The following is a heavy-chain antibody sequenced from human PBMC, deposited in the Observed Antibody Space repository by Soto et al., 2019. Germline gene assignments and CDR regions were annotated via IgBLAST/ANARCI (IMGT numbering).Heavy chain of an antibody. D-gene: IGHD4-17*01. CDR3: AKDFGYGDFGGYYYYGMDV. CDR1: GFTFSSYA. CDR2: ISGSGGST. J-gene: IGHJ6*02. Sequence: GGSLRLSCAASGFTFSSYAMSWVRQAPGKGLEWVSAISGSGGSTYYADSVKGRFTISRDNSKNTLYLQMNSLRAEDTAVYYCAKDFGYGDFGGYYYYGMDVWGQGTTVTVSS. V-gene: IGHV3-23*01.